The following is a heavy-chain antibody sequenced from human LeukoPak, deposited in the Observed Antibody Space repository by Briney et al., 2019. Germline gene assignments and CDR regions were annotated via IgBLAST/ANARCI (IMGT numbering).Heavy chain of an antibody. CDR1: GDSVSNNIAT. V-gene: IGHV6-1*01. CDR2: TYYRSKWYN. CDR3: ARDKDGYDAFDY. Sequence: SQTLSLTCAISGDSVSNNIATWNWIRQSPSRGLEWLGRTYYRSKWYNDYAVSVKSRITINPDTSKNQFSLQLNSVTPEDTALYYCARDKDGYDAFDYWGQGTLVTVSS. D-gene: IGHD5-12*01. J-gene: IGHJ4*02.